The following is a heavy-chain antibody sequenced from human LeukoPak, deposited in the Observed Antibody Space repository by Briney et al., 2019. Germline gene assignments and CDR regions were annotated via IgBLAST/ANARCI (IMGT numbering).Heavy chain of an antibody. CDR3: ARNEAGGIGQKWYYYYMDV. CDR1: GFTFTTYA. Sequence: GGSLRLSCAASGFTFTTYAMHWVRQAPGKGLEWVAVISYDGSNKYYADSVKGRFTISRGNSKNTLYLQMNSLRAEDTAVYYCARNEAGGIGQKWYYYYMDVWGKGTTVTVSS. J-gene: IGHJ6*03. CDR2: ISYDGSNK. V-gene: IGHV3-30*04. D-gene: IGHD6-13*01.